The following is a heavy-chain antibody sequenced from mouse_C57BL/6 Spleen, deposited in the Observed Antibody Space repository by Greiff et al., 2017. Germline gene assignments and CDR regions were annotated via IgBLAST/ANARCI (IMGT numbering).Heavy chain of an antibody. D-gene: IGHD1-1*01. CDR1: GFTFSDYG. CDR3: ATSLYGRSYDY. CDR2: ISSGSSTI. V-gene: IGHV5-17*01. Sequence: VQLQQSGGGLVKPGGSLKLSCAASGFTFSDYGMHWVRQAPEKGLEWVAYISSGSSTIYYADTVKGRFTISRDNAKNTLFLQMTSLRSEDTAMYYCATSLYGRSYDYWGQGTTLTVSS. J-gene: IGHJ2*01.